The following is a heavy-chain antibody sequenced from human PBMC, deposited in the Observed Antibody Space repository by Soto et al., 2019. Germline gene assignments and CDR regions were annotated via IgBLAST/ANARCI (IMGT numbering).Heavy chain of an antibody. D-gene: IGHD3-3*02. Sequence: SQTLSLTCTVSRGSISSSSYYWGWIPQPPGKGLEWIGSIYYSGSTYYIPSLKRPVTISVDTSKNQFSLKLSSVTAADTSVYYCARHIHFWSGYYTLNNWFDPWGQGTRVTVSS. J-gene: IGHJ5*02. CDR1: RGSISSSSYY. V-gene: IGHV4-39*01. CDR3: ARHIHFWSGYYTLNNWFDP. CDR2: IYYSGST.